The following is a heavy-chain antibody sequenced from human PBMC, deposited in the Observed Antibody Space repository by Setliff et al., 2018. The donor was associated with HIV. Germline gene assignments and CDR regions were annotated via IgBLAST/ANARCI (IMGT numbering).Heavy chain of an antibody. CDR1: GYTFTTYG. Sequence: ASVKVSCKASGYTFTTYGISWVRQAPGQGLEWVGWISGYNGNTNYAQKFQGRVTITADTSTDTAYMELSSLRSEDTAVYYCATAYGDFTWGLGTLVTVSS. V-gene: IGHV1-18*01. CDR2: ISGYNGNT. CDR3: ATAYGDFT. D-gene: IGHD4-17*01. J-gene: IGHJ4*02.